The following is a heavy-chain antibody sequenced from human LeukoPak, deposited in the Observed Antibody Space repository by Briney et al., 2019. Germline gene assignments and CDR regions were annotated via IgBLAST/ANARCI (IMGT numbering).Heavy chain of an antibody. Sequence: ASVKVSCKASGYTFTGYYMHWVRQAPGQGLEWMGWINPNSGGTSYAQKFQGRVTMTRDTSISTAYMELSRLRSGDTAVYYCARALLAYDAFDIWGQGTMVTVSS. CDR2: INPNSGGT. CDR3: ARALLAYDAFDI. CDR1: GYTFTGYY. D-gene: IGHD2-8*02. V-gene: IGHV1-2*02. J-gene: IGHJ3*02.